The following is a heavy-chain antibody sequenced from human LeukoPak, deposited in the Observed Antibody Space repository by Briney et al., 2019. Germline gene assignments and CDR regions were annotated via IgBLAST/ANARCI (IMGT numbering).Heavy chain of an antibody. V-gene: IGHV1-18*01. D-gene: IGHD3-16*02. CDR2: ISAYNGNT. CDR3: ARDLLRLGELSLDY. J-gene: IGHJ4*02. Sequence: GASVKVSCKASGYTFTSYGISWVRQAPGQGLEWMGWISAYNGNTNYAQKLQGRVTMTTDTSTSTAYMELRSLGSDDTAMYYCARDLLRLGELSLDYWGQGTLVTVSS. CDR1: GYTFTSYG.